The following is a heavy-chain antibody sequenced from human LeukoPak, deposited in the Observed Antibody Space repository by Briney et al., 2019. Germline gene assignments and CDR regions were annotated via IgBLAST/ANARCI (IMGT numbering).Heavy chain of an antibody. V-gene: IGHV4-38-2*02. J-gene: IGHJ4*02. CDR3: ARVSPLVGATTELTHYFDY. CDR2: IYHSGST. CDR1: GYSISSGYH. D-gene: IGHD1-26*01. Sequence: SETLSLTCTVSGYSISSGYHWGWIRQPPGKGLEWIGSIYHSGSTYYNPSLKSRVTISVDTSKNQFSLKLSSVTAADTAVYYCARVSPLVGATTELTHYFDYWGQGTLVTVSS.